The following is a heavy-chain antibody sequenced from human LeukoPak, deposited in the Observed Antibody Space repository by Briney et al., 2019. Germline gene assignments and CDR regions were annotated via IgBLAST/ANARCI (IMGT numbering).Heavy chain of an antibody. Sequence: SETLSLTCTVSGGSISSYYWSWIRQSPGKGLEWIGYIYNSGNTNYNPSLKSRVTISVDTSKSQFSLKLSSVTAADTAVYYCARDLADSKSYWGQGTLVTVSS. CDR2: IYNSGNT. J-gene: IGHJ4*02. V-gene: IGHV4-4*08. D-gene: IGHD2-15*01. CDR3: ARDLADSKSY. CDR1: GGSISSYY.